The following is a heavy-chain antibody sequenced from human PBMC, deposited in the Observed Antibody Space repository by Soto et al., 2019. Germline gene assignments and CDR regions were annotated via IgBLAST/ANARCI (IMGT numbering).Heavy chain of an antibody. J-gene: IGHJ5*02. CDR1: GGSVSSGSYY. D-gene: IGHD2-15*01. Sequence: QVQLQESGPGLVKPSETLSLTCTVSGGSVSSGSYYWSWIRQPPGKGLEWIGYIYYSGSTNYNPSLKVRVTISVDTSKNQFSLKLSSVTAADTAVYYCARESNCSGGSCYSIARYDWFDPWGQGTLVTVSS. CDR3: ARESNCSGGSCYSIARYDWFDP. V-gene: IGHV4-61*01. CDR2: IYYSGST.